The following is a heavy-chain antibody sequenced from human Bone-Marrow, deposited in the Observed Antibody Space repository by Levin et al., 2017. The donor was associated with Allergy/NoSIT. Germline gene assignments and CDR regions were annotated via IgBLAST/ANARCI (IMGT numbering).Heavy chain of an antibody. V-gene: IGHV3-30*18. J-gene: IGHJ6*03. CDR3: AKAETTVMLDYSYFDV. CDR1: GFTFSRYG. D-gene: IGHD4-17*01. CDR2: TSYVGSDE. Sequence: GESLKISCAASGFTFSRYGMHWVRQAPGKGLEWVAVTSYVGSDEYYADSVKGRFTISREYSQDTLFLQMNSLRAEDTARYYCAKAETTVMLDYSYFDVWGEGTAVTVSS.